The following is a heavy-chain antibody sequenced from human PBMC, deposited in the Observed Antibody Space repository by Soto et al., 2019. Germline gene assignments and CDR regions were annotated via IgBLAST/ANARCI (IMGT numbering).Heavy chain of an antibody. CDR3: ARYVDQADAFDI. D-gene: IGHD3-16*01. CDR2: INHSGST. CDR1: GGSFSGYY. J-gene: IGHJ3*02. V-gene: IGHV4-34*01. Sequence: QVQLQQWGAGLLKPSETLSLTCAVYGGSFSGYYWSWIRQPPGKGLEWIGEINHSGSTNYNPSLKSRVTISVDTSKNQFSLKLGSVTAADTAVYYCARYVDQADAFDIWGQGTMVTVSS.